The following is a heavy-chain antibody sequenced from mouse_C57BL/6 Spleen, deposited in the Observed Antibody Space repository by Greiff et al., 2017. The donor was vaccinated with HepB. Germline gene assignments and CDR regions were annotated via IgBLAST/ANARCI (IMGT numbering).Heavy chain of an antibody. CDR1: GFTFSSYG. CDR3: ARQGYYGSSRY. V-gene: IGHV5-6*01. Sequence: EVHLVESGGDLVKPGGSLKLSCAASGFTFSSYGMSWVRQTPDKRLEWVATISSGGSYTYYPDSVKGRFTISRDNAKNTLYLQMSSLKSEDTAMYYCARQGYYGSSRYWGQGTTLTVSS. D-gene: IGHD1-1*01. J-gene: IGHJ2*01. CDR2: ISSGGSYT.